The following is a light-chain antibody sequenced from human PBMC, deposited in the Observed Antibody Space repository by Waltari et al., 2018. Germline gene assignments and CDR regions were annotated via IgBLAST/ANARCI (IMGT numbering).Light chain of an antibody. CDR1: SSDVGGYNY. Sequence: QSALTQPRSVSGSPGQPVTIPCPGTSSDVGGYNYVSWYQQLPGKAPKLIIYETNKRPSGVPDRFSGSKSGNTASLTISGLQAEDEADYYCCSYAGSYTFGVFGGGTKVTVL. CDR3: CSYAGSYTFGV. CDR2: ETN. V-gene: IGLV2-11*01. J-gene: IGLJ2*01.